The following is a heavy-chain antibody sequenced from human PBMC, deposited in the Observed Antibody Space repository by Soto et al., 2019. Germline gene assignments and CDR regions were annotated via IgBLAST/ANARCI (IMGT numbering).Heavy chain of an antibody. CDR1: GGSISSGGYY. V-gene: IGHV4-31*03. Sequence: SETLSVTCTVSGGSISSGGYYWSWHRQHPGKGLEWIGYIYYSGSTYYNPSLKSRVTISVDTSKNQFSLKLSSVTAADTAVYYCARRSSSGYSFDYWGQGTLVTVSS. D-gene: IGHD3-22*01. J-gene: IGHJ4*02. CDR2: IYYSGST. CDR3: ARRSSSGYSFDY.